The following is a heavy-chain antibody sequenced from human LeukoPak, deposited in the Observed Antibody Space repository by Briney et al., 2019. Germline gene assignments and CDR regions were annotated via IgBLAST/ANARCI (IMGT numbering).Heavy chain of an antibody. D-gene: IGHD3-9*01. V-gene: IGHV5-51*01. J-gene: IGHJ5*02. Sequence: GESLKIACEASGYNFATHWIAWVRQMPGKGLEWVGIIYPGNSDIRYIPSFEGRVTISADNAFSTAYLHWSSLKASDTGIYYCARPLKPDSSSYYDTSGQGTLVSVS. CDR1: GYNFATHW. CDR2: IYPGNSDI. CDR3: ARPLKPDSSSYYDT.